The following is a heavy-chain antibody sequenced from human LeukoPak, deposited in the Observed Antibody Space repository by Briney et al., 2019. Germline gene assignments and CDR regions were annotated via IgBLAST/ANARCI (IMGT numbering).Heavy chain of an antibody. CDR3: ARVRGYCSSTNCYYAFDI. J-gene: IGHJ3*02. CDR1: GYTFTGYY. V-gene: IGHV1-2*02. CDR2: LNPNSGGT. D-gene: IGHD2-2*01. Sequence: ASVKVSCKGSGYTFTGYYMHWVRQAPGQGLEWMGWLNPNSGGTNYAQKFQGRVAMTRDTSISTAYMELSRLRSDDTAVYYCARVRGYCSSTNCYYAFDIWGQGTMVTVSS.